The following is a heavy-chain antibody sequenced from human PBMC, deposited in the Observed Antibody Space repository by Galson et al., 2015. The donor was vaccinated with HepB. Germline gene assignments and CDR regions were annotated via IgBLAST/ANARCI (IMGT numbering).Heavy chain of an antibody. CDR1: EFTFRSYW. Sequence: SLRLSCAASEFTFRSYWMNWVRQAPGKGLEWVATINQDGSEKYYVDSVKGRFTISRDNAKNALYLQMNSLRAEDTAVYYCAGSFSSGWPHDAFDIWGEGTRVTGSS. CDR3: AGSFSSGWPHDAFDI. V-gene: IGHV3-7*03. J-gene: IGHJ3*02. D-gene: IGHD6-19*01. CDR2: INQDGSEK.